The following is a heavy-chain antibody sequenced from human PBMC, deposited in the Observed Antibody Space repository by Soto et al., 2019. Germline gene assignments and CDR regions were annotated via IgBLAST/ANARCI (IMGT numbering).Heavy chain of an antibody. CDR1: GDSISSPHYY. CDR2: IYYTGNN. CDR3: ARAPNQKYANPTWNGGFDS. D-gene: IGHD3-3*01. J-gene: IGHJ4*02. Sequence: SETLSLTCTVSGDSISSPHYYWTWVRQPPGKGLEWVGYIYYTGNNFYNPALQSRIAMSVDPSTNQFSLNLASVTAADTAVYYCARAPNQKYANPTWNGGFDSWGPGTMVTVSS. V-gene: IGHV4-30-4*01.